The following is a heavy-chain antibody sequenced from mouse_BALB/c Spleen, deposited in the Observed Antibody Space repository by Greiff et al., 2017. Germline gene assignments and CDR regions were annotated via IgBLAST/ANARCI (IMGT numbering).Heavy chain of an antibody. J-gene: IGHJ4*01. CDR3: ARTEEPGVLYYAMDY. V-gene: IGHV2-2*02. CDR1: GFSLTSYG. Sequence: QVQLQQSGPGLVQPSQSLSITCTVSGFSLTSYGVHWVRQSPGKGLEWLGVIWSGGSTDNNAAFISRLSISKDNSKSQVFFKMNSLQANDTAIYYCARTEEPGVLYYAMDYWGQGTSVTVSS. CDR2: IWSGGST.